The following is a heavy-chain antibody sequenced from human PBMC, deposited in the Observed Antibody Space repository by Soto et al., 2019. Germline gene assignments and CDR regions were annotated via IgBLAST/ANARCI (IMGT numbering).Heavy chain of an antibody. CDR1: GYTFTSYA. CDR3: ARVRITMVRGGNWFDP. V-gene: IGHV1-3*01. J-gene: IGHJ5*02. CDR2: INAGNGNT. Sequence: QVQLVQSGAEVKKPGASVKVSCKASGYTFTSYAMHWVRQAPGQRLEWMGWINAGNGNTKYSQKFQGRVTITRDTSASTAYMELSSLRSEDTAVYYCARVRITMVRGGNWFDPWGQGTLVTVSS. D-gene: IGHD3-10*01.